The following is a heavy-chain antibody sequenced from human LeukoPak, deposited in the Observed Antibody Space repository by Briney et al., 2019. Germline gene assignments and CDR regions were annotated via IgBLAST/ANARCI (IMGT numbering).Heavy chain of an antibody. CDR2: INFHSGGT. CDR1: GYTFTYYY. Sequence: GASVKVSCKASGYTFTYYYMHWVRQAPGQGLEWMGWINFHSGGTNYAQKFQGRVTMTRDTSISTAYMELGGLRSDDTAVYFCARDHGRRFDPWGQGTLVTVSS. D-gene: IGHD1-26*01. J-gene: IGHJ5*02. CDR3: ARDHGRRFDP. V-gene: IGHV1-2*02.